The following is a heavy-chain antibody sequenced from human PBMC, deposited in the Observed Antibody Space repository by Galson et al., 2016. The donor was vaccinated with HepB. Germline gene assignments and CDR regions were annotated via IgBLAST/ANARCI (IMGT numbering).Heavy chain of an antibody. CDR2: ISGSGITT. CDR3: ARLFGGYIDY. CDR1: GFTFKSHS. Sequence: SLRLSCAASGFTFKSHSMSWVRQAPGKGLEWVSDISGSGITTYYADSVKGRFTISRDNSKKTVYLQMSSLRAEDTAVYYCARLFGGYIDYWGQGTLVTVSS. V-gene: IGHV3-23*01. J-gene: IGHJ4*02. D-gene: IGHD2-15*01.